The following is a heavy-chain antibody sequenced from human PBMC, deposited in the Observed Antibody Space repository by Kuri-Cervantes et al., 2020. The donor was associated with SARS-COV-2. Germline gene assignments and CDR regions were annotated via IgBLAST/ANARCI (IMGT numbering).Heavy chain of an antibody. J-gene: IGHJ6*02. V-gene: IGHV3-48*01. D-gene: IGHD2-2*02. CDR3: ARGYCSSTSCYTDYYYGMDV. CDR1: GFTFSSYS. CDR2: ISSSRTTI. Sequence: GGSLRLSCAASGFTFSSYSMNWVRQAPGKGLEWVSYISSSRTTIYYADSVKGRFTISRDNAKNSLYLQMNSLRAEDTAVYYCARGYCSSTSCYTDYYYGMDVWGQGTTVTVSS.